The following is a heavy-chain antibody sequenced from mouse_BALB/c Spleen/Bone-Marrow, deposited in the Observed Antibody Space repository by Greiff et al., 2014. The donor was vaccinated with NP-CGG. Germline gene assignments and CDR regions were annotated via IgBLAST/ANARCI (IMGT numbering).Heavy chain of an antibody. V-gene: IGHV1-69*02. CDR1: GYFFTSYW. CDR2: IHPSDSET. D-gene: IGHD4-1*01. CDR3: ARRERTGMNY. J-gene: IGHJ2*01. Sequence: QVQLQQSGAELVRPGASVKLSCMASGYFFTSYWMNWVKQRPGQGLEWIGVIHPSDSETRLNQKFKDKATLTVDKSSSTAYMQLSSPTSEDSAVYYCARRERTGMNYWGQGTTLTISS.